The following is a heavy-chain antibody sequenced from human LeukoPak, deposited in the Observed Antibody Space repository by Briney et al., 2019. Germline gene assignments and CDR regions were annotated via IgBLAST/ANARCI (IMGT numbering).Heavy chain of an antibody. V-gene: IGHV4-31*03. Sequence: SETLSLTCPVSGGSISSGGYYWSWIRQHPGKGLEWIGYIYYSGSTYYNPSLKSRVTISVDTSKNQFSLKLSSVTAADTAVYYCARVNYYDSSGCFDYWGQGTLVTVSS. CDR2: IYYSGST. D-gene: IGHD3-22*01. CDR1: GGSISSGGYY. J-gene: IGHJ4*02. CDR3: ARVNYYDSSGCFDY.